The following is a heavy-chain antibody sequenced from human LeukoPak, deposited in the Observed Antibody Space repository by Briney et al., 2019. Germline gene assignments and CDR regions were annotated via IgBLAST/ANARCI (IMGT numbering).Heavy chain of an antibody. Sequence: GSLRLSCAASGFTFSSYAMSWVRQAPGKGLEWVSTFSGSGGSTHYADSVKGRFTIQMNSLRAEDTAVYYCARRAGAYSHPYDYWGQGTLVTVSS. V-gene: IGHV3-23*01. CDR3: ARRAGAYSHPYDY. CDR1: GFTFSSYA. J-gene: IGHJ4*02. CDR2: FSGSGGST. D-gene: IGHD4/OR15-4a*01.